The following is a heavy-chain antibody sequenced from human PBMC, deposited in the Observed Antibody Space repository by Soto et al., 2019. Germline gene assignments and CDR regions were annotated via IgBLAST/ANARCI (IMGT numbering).Heavy chain of an antibody. Sequence: GGSLRLSCAGSGFTFNSHEMTWVRQAPGKXLEWISSISSSGGSIYYADSVKGRFTVSRDNAKNSLYLQMNSLRAEDTAVYYCARSWGLYCSSSRCYSPRFDPWGRGTLVTVS. J-gene: IGHJ5*02. V-gene: IGHV3-48*03. CDR1: GFTFNSHE. CDR2: ISSSGGSI. D-gene: IGHD2-2*02. CDR3: ARSWGLYCSSSRCYSPRFDP.